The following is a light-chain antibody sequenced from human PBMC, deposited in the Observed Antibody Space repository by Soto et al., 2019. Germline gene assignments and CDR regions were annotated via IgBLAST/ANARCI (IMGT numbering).Light chain of an antibody. Sequence: DTPMTQSPSSVSASVGERVTITCRASQGISSCLAWYQQKPGKAPKLLIYAASSLQSGVPSRFSGSGSGTDFTLTISSVQPEDFATYYCQQANSYPLTFGGGTKVEI. V-gene: IGKV1-12*01. CDR2: AAS. J-gene: IGKJ4*01. CDR1: QGISSC. CDR3: QQANSYPLT.